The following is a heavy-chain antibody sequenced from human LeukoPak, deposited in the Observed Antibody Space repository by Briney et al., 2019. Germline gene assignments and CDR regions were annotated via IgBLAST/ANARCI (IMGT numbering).Heavy chain of an antibody. D-gene: IGHD3-9*01. CDR2: IYTSGST. V-gene: IGHV4-4*07. J-gene: IGHJ6*03. Sequence: SETLSLTCTVSGGSISSYYWSWIRQPAGKGLEWIGRIYTSGSTNYNPSLKSRVTMSVDTSKNQFSLKLSSVTAADTAVYYCARDRFEVRYSPYYYYYYMDVWGKGTTVTIPS. CDR3: ARDRFEVRYSPYYYYYYMDV. CDR1: GGSISSYY.